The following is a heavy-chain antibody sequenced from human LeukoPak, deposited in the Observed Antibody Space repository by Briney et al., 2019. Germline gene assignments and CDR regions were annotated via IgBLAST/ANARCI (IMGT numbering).Heavy chain of an antibody. J-gene: IGHJ4*02. CDR3: AKDVDPRVGYFDY. Sequence: TGGSLRLSCAASGFTFDDYAMHWVRQAPGKGLEWVSGISWNSGSIGYADSVKGRFTISRDNAKNSLYLQMNSLRAEDTALYYRAKDVDPRVGYFDYWGQGTLVTVSS. V-gene: IGHV3-9*01. CDR2: ISWNSGSI. CDR1: GFTFDDYA. D-gene: IGHD1-26*01.